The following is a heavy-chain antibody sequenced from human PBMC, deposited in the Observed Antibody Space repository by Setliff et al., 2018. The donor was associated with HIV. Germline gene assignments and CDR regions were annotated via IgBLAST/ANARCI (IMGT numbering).Heavy chain of an antibody. CDR3: ARDMSGGDGYNHGAFDI. CDR2: INPSGGST. V-gene: IGHV1-46*01. CDR1: GYTFTNYY. J-gene: IGHJ3*02. D-gene: IGHD5-12*01. Sequence: GASVKVSCKASGYTFTNYYIHWVRQAPGQGLEWMGIINPSGGSTTYAQNFQGRVTMTRDTSTSTVYMELRSLKSEDTAVYYCARDMSGGDGYNHGAFDIWGQGTMVTVS.